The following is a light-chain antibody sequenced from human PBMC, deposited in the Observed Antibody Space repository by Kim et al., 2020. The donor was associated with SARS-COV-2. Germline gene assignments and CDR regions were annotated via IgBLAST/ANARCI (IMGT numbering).Light chain of an antibody. CDR1: EGSSSY. CDR3: QQISSYPYT. V-gene: IGKV1-9*01. J-gene: IGKJ2*01. CDR2: VAS. Sequence: SASVGDRVTTSRRGSEGSSSYLAWYQQKPGRAPKLLIFVASTLQSGVPSRFSGSGSGTEFTPTISSLQPEDFATYYCQQISSYPYTFGQGTKLEI.